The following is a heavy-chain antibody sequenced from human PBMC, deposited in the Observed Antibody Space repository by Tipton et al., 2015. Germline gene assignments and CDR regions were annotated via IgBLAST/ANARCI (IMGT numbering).Heavy chain of an antibody. V-gene: IGHV1-69*01. CDR2: AMPLFRRT. D-gene: IGHD3-16*01. CDR1: EDIFDTHA. Sequence: QSGPEVKKPGASVKVSCQATEDIFDTHAVTWVRQAPGQGLEWMGGAMPLFRRTQYAQTFQDRITITADDSTSTAYMELTSLTFEDTAVYYCAADRVVTFGGVLDLWGQGTLVTVSS. J-gene: IGHJ4*02. CDR3: AADRVVTFGGVLDL.